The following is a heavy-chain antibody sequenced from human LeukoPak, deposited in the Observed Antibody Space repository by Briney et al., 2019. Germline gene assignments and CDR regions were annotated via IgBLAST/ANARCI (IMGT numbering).Heavy chain of an antibody. CDR2: IHTGGGT. Sequence: PSETLSLTCNASGGSITNYYWSWMRQPPGKGLEWMGYIHTGGGTNHDPSLRRRVIMSVDTSKNQLSLQLFSVIAADTAVYYCARHLSRSYFDAVYFQDWGQGTLVTVSS. V-gene: IGHV4-4*08. CDR1: GGSITNYY. CDR3: ARHLSRSYFDAVYFQD. J-gene: IGHJ1*01. D-gene: IGHD1-26*01.